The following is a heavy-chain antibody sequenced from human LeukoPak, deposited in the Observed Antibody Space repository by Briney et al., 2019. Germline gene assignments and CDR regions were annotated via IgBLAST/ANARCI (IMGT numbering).Heavy chain of an antibody. CDR3: AELGITMIGGV. CDR2: INSDNTV. CDR1: GFTLSSSE. V-gene: IGHV3-48*03. J-gene: IGHJ6*04. D-gene: IGHD3-10*02. Sequence: QPGGSLRLSCAASGFTLSSSEMDWVRQAPGKGLEWVSYINSDNTVLYADSVKGRFTISRDNAKNSLYLQMNSLRAEDTAVYYCAELGITMIGGVWGKGTTVTISS.